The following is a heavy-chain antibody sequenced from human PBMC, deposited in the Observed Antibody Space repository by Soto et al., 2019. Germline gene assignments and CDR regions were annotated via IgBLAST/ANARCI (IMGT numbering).Heavy chain of an antibody. D-gene: IGHD3-10*01. Sequence: GGPMSLSGVASGFAFDQYWMHWIRKAAGKGLEWVSRISDDGARIDYADFAKGRFTIARDNAKNTLFLQMRSLRGEDTAVYYCTRGPRPSSIGTGALWGRGALVTVSS. CDR1: GFAFDQYW. J-gene: IGHJ4*02. CDR3: TRGPRPSSIGTGAL. V-gene: IGHV3-74*01. CDR2: ISDDGARI.